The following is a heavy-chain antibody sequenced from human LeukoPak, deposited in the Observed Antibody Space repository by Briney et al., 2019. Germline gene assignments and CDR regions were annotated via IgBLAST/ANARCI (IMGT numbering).Heavy chain of an antibody. CDR3: ARGDTAFDY. CDR2: IYYSGTT. CDR1: GGSISSVNYY. J-gene: IGHJ4*02. Sequence: SETLSLTCTVSGGSISSVNYYWGWIRQPPGKGLEWIGSIYYSGTTYYNPSLKSRVTISVDTSKNQFSLKLSSVTAADTAVYYCARGDTAFDYWGQGTLVTVSS. D-gene: IGHD5-18*01. V-gene: IGHV4-39*01.